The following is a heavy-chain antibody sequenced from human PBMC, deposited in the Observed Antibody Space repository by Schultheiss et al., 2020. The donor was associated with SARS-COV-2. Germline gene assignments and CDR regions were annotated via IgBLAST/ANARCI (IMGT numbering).Heavy chain of an antibody. CDR2: ISSSGSTI. J-gene: IGHJ6*02. CDR3: ARDLVPAAYYYGMDV. CDR1: GFTFSSSA. D-gene: IGHD2-2*01. V-gene: IGHV3-48*03. Sequence: GGSLRLSCAASGFTFSSSAMNWVRQAPGKGLEWVAYISSSGSTIYYADSVKGRFTISRDNAKNSLYLQMNSLRAEDTAVYYCARDLVPAAYYYGMDVWGQGTTVTVSS.